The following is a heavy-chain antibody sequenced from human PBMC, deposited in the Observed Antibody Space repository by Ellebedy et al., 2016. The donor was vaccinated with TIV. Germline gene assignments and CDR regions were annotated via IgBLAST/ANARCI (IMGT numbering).Heavy chain of an antibody. V-gene: IGHV1-69*13. CDR1: GYTFTSYA. D-gene: IGHD5-18*01. Sequence: ASVKVSCKASGYTFTSYAISWVRQAPGQGLEWMGGIIPIFATANYAQKFQGRVTITADESTSTAYMELSSLTSEDTAVYYCAAVRIQIWFPKWFDPWGQGTLVTVSS. CDR2: IIPIFATA. J-gene: IGHJ5*02. CDR3: AAVRIQIWFPKWFDP.